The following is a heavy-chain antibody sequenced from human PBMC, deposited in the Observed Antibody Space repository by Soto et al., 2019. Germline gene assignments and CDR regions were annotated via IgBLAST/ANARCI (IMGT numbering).Heavy chain of an antibody. CDR2: IKQDGSEK. D-gene: IGHD2-21*01. CDR3: ARDVISAYGMDV. V-gene: IGHV3-7*01. Sequence: PGGSLRLSCAASGFIFSNEWMTWVRQTPGKGLECVANIKQDGSEKYYLDSVKGRFTISRDNAKNSLYLQMNSLRAEDTAVYYCARDVISAYGMDVWGQGTTVTVSS. CDR1: GFIFSNEW. J-gene: IGHJ6*02.